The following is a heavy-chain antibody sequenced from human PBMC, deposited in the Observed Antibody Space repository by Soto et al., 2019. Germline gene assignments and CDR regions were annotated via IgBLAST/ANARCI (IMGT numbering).Heavy chain of an antibody. D-gene: IGHD7-27*01. CDR2: IRSKAYSYAT. J-gene: IGHJ6*02. V-gene: IGHV3-73*01. CDR1: GFNFSASD. CDR3: TTSCANLYYYYGMDV. Sequence: PGGSLRLSCAASGFNFSASDMHWVRQASGKGLEWVGRIRSKAYSYATAYAASVKGRFTISRDDSKNTAYLQMNSLKTEDTAVYYCTTSCANLYYYYGMDVWGQGTTVNVSS.